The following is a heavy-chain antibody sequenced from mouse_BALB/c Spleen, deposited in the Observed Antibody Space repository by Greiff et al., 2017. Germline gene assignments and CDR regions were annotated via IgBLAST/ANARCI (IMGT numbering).Heavy chain of an antibody. Sequence: QVQLQQSGAELVRPGASVTLSCKASGYTFTDYEMHWVKQTPVHGLEWIGAIDPETGGTAYNQKFKGKATLTADKSSSTAYMELRSLTSEDSAVYYCARGNWSWFAYWGQGTLVTVSA. CDR1: GYTFTDYE. J-gene: IGHJ3*01. V-gene: IGHV1-15*01. CDR3: ARGNWSWFAY. D-gene: IGHD4-1*01. CDR2: IDPETGGT.